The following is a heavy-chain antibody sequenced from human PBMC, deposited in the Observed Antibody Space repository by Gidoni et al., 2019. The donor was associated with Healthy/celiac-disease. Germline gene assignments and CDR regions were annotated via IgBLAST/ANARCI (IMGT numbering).Heavy chain of an antibody. D-gene: IGHD3-22*01. CDR1: GFTFSSYA. CDR2: ISGSGGST. J-gene: IGHJ4*02. V-gene: IGHV3-23*01. CDR3: ANRPYYDSSGYLDY. Sequence: EVQLLESGGGLVQPGGSLRLSCAASGFTFSSYAMSWVRQAPGKGLEWVSAISGSGGSTYYADSVKGRFTISRDNSKNTLYLQMNSLRAEDTAVYYCANRPYYDSSGYLDYWGQGTLVTVSS.